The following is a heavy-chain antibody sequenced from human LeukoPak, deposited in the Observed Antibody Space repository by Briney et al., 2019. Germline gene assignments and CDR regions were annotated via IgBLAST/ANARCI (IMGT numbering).Heavy chain of an antibody. CDR3: ARVDSGYDFWSGYQNDAFDT. CDR1: GFTFSTSG. D-gene: IGHD3-3*01. J-gene: IGHJ3*02. Sequence: PGGSLRLSCAVSGFTFSTSGMHWVRQAPGKGLEWVAFIQYDGSNKYYADSVKGRFTISRDTSKNTLYLQMNSLRAEDTAVYYCARVDSGYDFWSGYQNDAFDTWGQGTMVTVSS. CDR2: IQYDGSNK. V-gene: IGHV3-30*02.